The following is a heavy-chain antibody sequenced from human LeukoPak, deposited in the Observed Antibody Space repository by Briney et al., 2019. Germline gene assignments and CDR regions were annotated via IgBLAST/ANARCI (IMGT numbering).Heavy chain of an antibody. Sequence: GGSLRLSCSASGFTFSAYAMYWVRQAPGKGLEYVSGISSNGGSSFYADSVKGRFTISRDNSKNTLYLQMNRLRAEDTAVYYCAKDRSPTAWGQGTLVTVSS. CDR2: ISSNGGSS. J-gene: IGHJ5*02. CDR1: GFTFSAYA. CDR3: AKDRSPTA. V-gene: IGHV3-64*04. D-gene: IGHD4-17*01.